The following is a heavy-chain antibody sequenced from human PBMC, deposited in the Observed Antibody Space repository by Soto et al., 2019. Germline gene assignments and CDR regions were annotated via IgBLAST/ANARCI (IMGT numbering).Heavy chain of an antibody. CDR2: ISGGGDRT. V-gene: IGHV3-23*01. D-gene: IGHD1-1*01. J-gene: IGHJ4*02. CDR1: GFTFNTFA. Sequence: GGSLGLSCVASGFTFNTFAMGWLRQAPGKGLEWLSLISGGGDRTYYADSVKGRFTVSRDNSKNTLYLQINSLRAEDTAVYYCATQDFRGTTGTTWGQGTLVTVSS. CDR3: ATQDFRGTTGTT.